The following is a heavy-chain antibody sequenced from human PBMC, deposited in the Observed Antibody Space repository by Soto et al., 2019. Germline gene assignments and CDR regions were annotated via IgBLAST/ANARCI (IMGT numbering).Heavy chain of an antibody. V-gene: IGHV1-2*02. CDR3: ARDVSLWVGGLWGCYYGMDV. Sequence: ASVKVSCKASGYAFTGYYMHWVRQAPGQELEWMGWINPNMGGTNYAQKFQGRVTMTRDTSISTAYMDLSTLRSDDTAVYFCARDVSLWVGGLWGCYYGMDVWGQGSTVSSP. CDR2: INPNMGGT. CDR1: GYAFTGYY. J-gene: IGHJ6*02. D-gene: IGHD3-10*01.